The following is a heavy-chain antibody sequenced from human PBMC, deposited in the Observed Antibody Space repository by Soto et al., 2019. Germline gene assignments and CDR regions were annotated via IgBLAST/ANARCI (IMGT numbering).Heavy chain of an antibody. Sequence: GGSLRLSCAASGFTFSSYSMNWVRQAPGKGLEWVSSISSSSSYIYYADSVKGRFTISRDNAKNSLYLQMNSLRAEDTAVYYCARAGENYYDSSGYGVWYYYGMDVWGQGTTVTVSS. D-gene: IGHD3-22*01. CDR3: ARAGENYYDSSGYGVWYYYGMDV. J-gene: IGHJ6*02. CDR1: GFTFSSYS. V-gene: IGHV3-21*04. CDR2: ISSSSSYI.